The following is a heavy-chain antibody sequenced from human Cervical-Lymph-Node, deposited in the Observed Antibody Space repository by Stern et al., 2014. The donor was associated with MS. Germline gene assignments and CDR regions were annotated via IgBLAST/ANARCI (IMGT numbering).Heavy chain of an antibody. Sequence: QVQLMQSGAEVKKPGASVKVSCKASGYTFSGYYIHWVRQAPRQGLEWMGRINPTSGETNYAQNFQGRVTMTRDTSISTAYMELRSLTSDDTAIYYCARAPGQFGGFWGQGTLVTVSS. CDR1: GYTFSGYY. V-gene: IGHV1-2*06. D-gene: IGHD4-23*01. CDR3: ARAPGQFGGF. CDR2: INPTSGET. J-gene: IGHJ4*02.